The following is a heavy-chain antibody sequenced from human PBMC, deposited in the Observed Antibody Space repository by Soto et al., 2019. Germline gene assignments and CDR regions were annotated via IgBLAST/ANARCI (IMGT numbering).Heavy chain of an antibody. J-gene: IGHJ4*02. CDR3: ARGYSSGLPFDY. Sequence: SETLSLTCAVSGGSISSGGYSWSWIRQPPGKGLEWIGYIYHSGRTYYNPSLKSRVTISVDRSKNQFSLKLSSVTAADTAVYYCARGYSSGLPFDYWGQGTLVTVSS. V-gene: IGHV4-30-2*01. CDR1: GGSISSGGYS. CDR2: IYHSGRT. D-gene: IGHD3-22*01.